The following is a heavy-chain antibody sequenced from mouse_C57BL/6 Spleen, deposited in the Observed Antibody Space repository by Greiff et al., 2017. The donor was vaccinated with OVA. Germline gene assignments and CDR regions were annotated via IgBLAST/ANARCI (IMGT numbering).Heavy chain of an antibody. CDR2: ISGSGGNT. J-gene: IGHJ1*03. V-gene: IGHV5-9*01. CDR1: GFTFSSYT. CDR3: AIHWYFDV. Sequence: EVQLVESGGGLVKPGGSLKLSCAASGFTFSSYTMSWVRQTPEKRLEWVATISGSGGNTYYPDSVKGRFSISRDNAKNTLYRQISSLRSVDTALYYCAIHWYFDVWGTGTTVTVSS.